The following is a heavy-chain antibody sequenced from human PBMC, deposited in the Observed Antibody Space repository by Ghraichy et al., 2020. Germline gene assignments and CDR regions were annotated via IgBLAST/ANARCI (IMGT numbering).Heavy chain of an antibody. V-gene: IGHV3-74*01. CDR3: ARVIAVTGTYAFDI. Sequence: GGSLRLSCAASGFTFSSYWMHWVRQAPGKGLVWVSRINSDGSSTSYADSVKGRFTISRDNAKNTLYLQMNSLRAEDTAVYYCARVIAVTGTYAFDIWGQGTMVTVSS. CDR2: INSDGSST. J-gene: IGHJ3*02. CDR1: GFTFSSYW. D-gene: IGHD6-19*01.